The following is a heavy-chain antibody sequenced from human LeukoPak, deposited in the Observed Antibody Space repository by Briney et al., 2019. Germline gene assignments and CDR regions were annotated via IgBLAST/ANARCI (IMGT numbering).Heavy chain of an antibody. D-gene: IGHD3-22*01. CDR1: GYTFTSYG. V-gene: IGHV1-18*01. CDR3: ARVGPYYYDSSGCYFDY. J-gene: IGHJ4*02. CDR2: ISAYNGNT. Sequence: ASVKVSRKASGYTFTSYGISWVRQAPGQGLEWMGWISAYNGNTNYAQKLQGRVTMTTDTSTSTAYMELRSLRSDDTAVYYCARVGPYYYDSSGCYFDYWGQGTLVTVSS.